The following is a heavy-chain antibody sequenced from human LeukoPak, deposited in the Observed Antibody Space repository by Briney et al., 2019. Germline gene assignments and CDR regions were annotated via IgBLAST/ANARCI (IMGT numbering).Heavy chain of an antibody. CDR2: IIPIFGTA. J-gene: IGHJ6*02. CDR1: GGTFSSYA. V-gene: IGHV1-69*01. D-gene: IGHD1-7*01. CDR3: AYPNYWYYYGMDV. Sequence: SVKVSCKASGGTFSSYAISWVRQAPGQGLEWMGEIIPIFGTANYAQKFQGRVTITADESTSTAYMELSSLRSEDTAVYYCAYPNYWYYYGMDVWGQGTTVTVSS.